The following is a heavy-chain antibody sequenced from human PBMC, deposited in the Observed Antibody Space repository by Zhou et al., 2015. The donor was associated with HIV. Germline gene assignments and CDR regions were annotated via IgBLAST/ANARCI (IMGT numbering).Heavy chain of an antibody. J-gene: IGHJ5*02. Sequence: QVELVESGGGVVQPGGSLRLSCATSGFSFSTHGIHWVRHSPGKGLEWVAFIRFDGSRKYYANFVKGRFTISRDGITSTVSLQMSGLIGEDTAVYYCARGRGTGTIGISNWFDPWGQGTLVTVSS. CDR3: ARGRGTGTIGISNWFDP. V-gene: IGHV3-30*02. D-gene: IGHD1-7*01. CDR2: IRFDGSRK. CDR1: GFSFSTHG.